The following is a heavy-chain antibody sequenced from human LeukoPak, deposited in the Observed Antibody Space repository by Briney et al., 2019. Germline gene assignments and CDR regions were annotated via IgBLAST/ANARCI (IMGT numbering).Heavy chain of an antibody. Sequence: GGSLRLSCAASGFTFSSYSMNWVRQAPGKGLEWVSYISSSSSTIYDADSVKGRFTISRDNAKNSLYLQMNSMRDEDTAVYYCARSLYSSRYIRPFDYWGQGTLVTVSS. V-gene: IGHV3-48*02. CDR1: GFTFSSYS. CDR2: ISSSSSTI. J-gene: IGHJ4*02. D-gene: IGHD6-13*01. CDR3: ARSLYSSRYIRPFDY.